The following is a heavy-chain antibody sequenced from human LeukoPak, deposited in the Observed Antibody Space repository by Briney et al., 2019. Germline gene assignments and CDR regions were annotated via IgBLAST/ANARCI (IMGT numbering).Heavy chain of an antibody. CDR1: GYSFSSYY. Sequence: PETLSLTCTASGYSFSSYYWRWIRQPPGQGLEWIGYIYYNRSTNYSPYLKSRCTISVDTSKNQFSLKLSSVTAADTVVYYCARQRFYYGSGSNNEGEHDAFDIWGQGTMVTVSS. CDR3: ARQRFYYGSGSNNEGEHDAFDI. V-gene: IGHV4-59*08. CDR2: IYYNRST. D-gene: IGHD3-10*01. J-gene: IGHJ3*02.